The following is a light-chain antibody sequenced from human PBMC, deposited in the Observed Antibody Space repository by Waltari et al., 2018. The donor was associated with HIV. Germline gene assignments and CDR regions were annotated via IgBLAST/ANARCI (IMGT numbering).Light chain of an antibody. CDR1: QRLLNKHGFHY. Sequence: IALLQAPGSLTVSPGKSVSISCSSSQRLLNKHGFHYLYWYLHKPGQSPRLLVYLASMRAAGVPDRFSGSGSGTDFTLTISIVETDDVGLYYCMETLQTPAFGQGTRVEI. J-gene: IGKJ1*01. V-gene: IGKV2-28*01. CDR2: LAS. CDR3: METLQTPA.